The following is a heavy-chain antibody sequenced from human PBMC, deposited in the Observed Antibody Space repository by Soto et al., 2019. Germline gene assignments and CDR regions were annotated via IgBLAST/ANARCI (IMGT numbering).Heavy chain of an antibody. Sequence: ASETVSFRASGSTITSYYMHWWRQAPGQGLEWMGIINPSGGSTSYAQKFQGRVTMTRHTSTSTVYMELSSLRSEDTAVYYCARGGDLIVVVPAAISWFDPWGPGSLVTVSS. D-gene: IGHD2-2*02. CDR1: GSTITSYY. V-gene: IGHV1-46*01. CDR2: INPSGGST. J-gene: IGHJ5*02. CDR3: ARGGDLIVVVPAAISWFDP.